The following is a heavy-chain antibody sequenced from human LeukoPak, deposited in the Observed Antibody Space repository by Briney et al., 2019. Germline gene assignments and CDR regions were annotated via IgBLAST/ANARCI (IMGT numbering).Heavy chain of an antibody. CDR2: INPSVGST. CDR1: GYTFTRYF. J-gene: IGHJ4*02. D-gene: IGHD2-15*01. V-gene: IGHV1-46*01. CDR3: ARDGGSSQYYFDY. Sequence: ASVNVSRKASGYTFTRYFIHWVRQAPGQGLEWVGVINPSVGSTSYAQKFQGRVTMTRDMSTRTVYMELSSLRSDDMAVYYCARDGGSSQYYFDYWGQGTLVTVSS.